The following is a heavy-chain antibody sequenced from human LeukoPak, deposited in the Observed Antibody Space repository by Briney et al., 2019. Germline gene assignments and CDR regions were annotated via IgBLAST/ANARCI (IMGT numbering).Heavy chain of an antibody. V-gene: IGHV3-23*01. D-gene: IGHD2-15*01. Sequence: PGGSLRLSCAASGFTFSNYGMSWVRQAPGKGLEWVSAISGSGGSAYYADSVKGRFTISRDNSKNTVYLQMNSLRAEDTAVYYCARLGYCSGGSCYPPLYYYMDVWGKGTTVTVSS. CDR1: GFTFSNYG. J-gene: IGHJ6*03. CDR2: ISGSGGSA. CDR3: ARLGYCSGGSCYPPLYYYMDV.